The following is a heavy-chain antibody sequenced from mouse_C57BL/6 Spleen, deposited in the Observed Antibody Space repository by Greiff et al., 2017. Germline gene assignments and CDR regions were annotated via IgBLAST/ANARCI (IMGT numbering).Heavy chain of an antibody. V-gene: IGHV1-4*01. J-gene: IGHJ1*03. Sequence: VQLVESGAELARPGASVKMSCKASGYTFTSYTMHWVKQRPGQGLEWIGYINPSRGYTKYNQKFKVKATLTADKSSSTAYMQLSSLTSEDSAVYYCARKDSEGYFDVWGTGTTVTVSS. CDR3: ARKDSEGYFDV. CDR2: INPSRGYT. D-gene: IGHD2-12*01. CDR1: GYTFTSYT.